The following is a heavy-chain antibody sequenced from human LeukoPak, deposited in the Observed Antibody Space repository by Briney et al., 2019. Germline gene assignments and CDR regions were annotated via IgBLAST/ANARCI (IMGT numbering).Heavy chain of an antibody. CDR3: AKDFRYSGSYLGGDAFDI. CDR1: GFTFSSYA. V-gene: IGHV3-23*01. D-gene: IGHD1-26*01. CDR2: ISGSGGST. Sequence: GGSLRLSCAASGFTFSSYAMSWVRQAPGKGLEWVSAISGSGGSTYYADSVKGRFTISRDNSKNTLYLQMNSPRAEDTAVYYCAKDFRYSGSYLGGDAFDIWGQGTMVTVSS. J-gene: IGHJ3*02.